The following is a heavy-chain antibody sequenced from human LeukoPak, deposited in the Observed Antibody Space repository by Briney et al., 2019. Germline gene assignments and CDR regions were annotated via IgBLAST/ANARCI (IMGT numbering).Heavy chain of an antibody. V-gene: IGHV3-21*01. CDR2: ISSSSSYI. CDR1: GFTFSSYS. D-gene: IGHD1-7*01. Sequence: GGSLRLSCAASGFTFSSYSMNWVRQAPGKGLEWVSSISSSSSYIYYADSVKGRFTISRDNAKNSLYLQMNSLRAEDTAVYYCARDSTGTATVNYHDYMDVWGKGTTVTVSS. CDR3: ARDSTGTATVNYHDYMDV. J-gene: IGHJ6*03.